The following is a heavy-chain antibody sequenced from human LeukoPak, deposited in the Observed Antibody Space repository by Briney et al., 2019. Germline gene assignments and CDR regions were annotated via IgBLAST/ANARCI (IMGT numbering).Heavy chain of an antibody. J-gene: IGHJ4*02. CDR3: AGEPGIAAAGTLGY. CDR1: GGSISSYY. V-gene: IGHV4-59*01. CDR2: IYYSGST. Sequence: TSETLSLACTVSGGSISSYYWSWIRQPPGKGLEWIGYIYYSGSTNYNPSLKSRVTISVDTSKNQFSLKLSSVTAADTAVYYCAGEPGIAAAGTLGYWGQGTLVTVSS. D-gene: IGHD6-13*01.